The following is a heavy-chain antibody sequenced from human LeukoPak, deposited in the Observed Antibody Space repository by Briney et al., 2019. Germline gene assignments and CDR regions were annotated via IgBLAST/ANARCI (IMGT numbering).Heavy chain of an antibody. V-gene: IGHV3-30*04. J-gene: IGHJ1*01. CDR1: GFTFSSYA. Sequence: PGGSLRLSCAASGFTFSSYAMHWVRQAPGKGLEWVAVISYDGSNKYYADSVKGRFTISRDNSKNTLYLQMNSLRAEDTAVYYCARDGRTGYFQHWGQGTLVTVSS. CDR2: ISYDGSNK. CDR3: ARDGRTGYFQH.